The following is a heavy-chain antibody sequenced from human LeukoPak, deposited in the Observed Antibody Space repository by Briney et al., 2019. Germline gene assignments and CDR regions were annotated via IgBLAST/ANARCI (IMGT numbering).Heavy chain of an antibody. J-gene: IGHJ3*02. CDR2: IYYSGST. V-gene: IGHV4-59*01. D-gene: IGHD1-26*01. Sequence: SETLSLTCTVSGGSISSYYWSWIRQPPGKGLEWVGYIYYSGSTNYNPSFKSRVTISVNTSKNQFSLKLGSVTAADTAVHYCARAPYSGSPMGIWGQGTMVTVSS. CDR3: ARAPYSGSPMGI. CDR1: GGSISSYY.